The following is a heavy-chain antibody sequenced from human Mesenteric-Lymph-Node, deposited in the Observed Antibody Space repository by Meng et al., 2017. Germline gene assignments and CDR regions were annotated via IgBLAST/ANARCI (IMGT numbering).Heavy chain of an antibody. V-gene: IGHV1-2*02. CDR1: GYTFTGYY. D-gene: IGHD3-10*01. CDR2: INPNSGGP. J-gene: IGHJ4*02. Sequence: ASVKVSCKASGYTFTGYYMHWVRQAPGQGLEWMAWINPNSGGPTYAQKFQGRVTMTWETSITTAYMELSRLTSDDTAIYYCARTRDDSGSYLTYWGQGTMVTVSS. CDR3: ARTRDDSGSYLTY.